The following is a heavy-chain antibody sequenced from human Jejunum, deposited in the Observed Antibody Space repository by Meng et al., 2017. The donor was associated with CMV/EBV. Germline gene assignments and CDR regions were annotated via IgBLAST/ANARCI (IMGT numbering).Heavy chain of an antibody. D-gene: IGHD3-22*01. V-gene: IGHV4-30-4*08. Sequence: AASIYICNYSWSCYPLLPVKRLAWIGYISEIGNSDYNPYLEGRTLISMETSQNQFSLILRSVTAADTAVYYCARRGPTYSSRYFDYWGLGTLVTVSS. CDR1: AASIYICNYS. J-gene: IGHJ4*02. CDR3: ARRGPTYSSRYFDY. CDR2: ISEIGNS.